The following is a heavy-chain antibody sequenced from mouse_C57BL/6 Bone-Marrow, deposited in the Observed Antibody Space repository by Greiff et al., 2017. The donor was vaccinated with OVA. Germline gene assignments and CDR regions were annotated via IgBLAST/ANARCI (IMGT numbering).Heavy chain of an antibody. CDR2: IHPNSGST. CDR3: ANALYGYSTSDY. D-gene: IGHD2-2*01. J-gene: IGHJ2*01. Sequence: VQLQQPGAELVKPGASVKLSCKASGYTFTSYWMHWVKQRPGQGLEWIGMIHPNSGSTNYNEKFKSKATLTVDKSSSTAYMQLSSLTSEDSAVYYCANALYGYSTSDYWGQGTTLTVSS. CDR1: GYTFTSYW. V-gene: IGHV1-64*01.